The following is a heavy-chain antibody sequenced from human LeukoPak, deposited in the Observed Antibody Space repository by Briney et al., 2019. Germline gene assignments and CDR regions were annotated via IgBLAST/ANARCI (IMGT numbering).Heavy chain of an antibody. V-gene: IGHV4-39*07. CDR1: GGSISSSSDY. J-gene: IGHJ3*02. CDR2: IYNSGST. Sequence: SETLSLTCTVSGGSISSSSDYWGWIRQPPGKGLEWIGNIYNSGSTDYNPSLKSRVTISVDTSKNQLSLKLSSVTAADTAVYYCASSTDYNSLDAFDIWGQGTMVTVSS. CDR3: ASSTDYNSLDAFDI. D-gene: IGHD3-10*01.